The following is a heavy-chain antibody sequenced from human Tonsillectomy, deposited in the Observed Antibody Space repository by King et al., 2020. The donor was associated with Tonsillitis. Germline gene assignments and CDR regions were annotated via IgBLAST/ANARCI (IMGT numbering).Heavy chain of an antibody. D-gene: IGHD2-8*02. Sequence: QLQESGPGLVKPSETLSLTCSVSGGSISSSSYYWGWIRQPPGKGLEWIGSIYYSGSTYYNSSLKSRVTISVDTSKNPFSLKLSSVPAADTAVYYCARRTELDYYYSYMDVWGKGTTVTVSS. CDR1: GGSISSSSYY. V-gene: IGHV4-39*01. J-gene: IGHJ6*03. CDR2: IYYSGST. CDR3: ARRTELDYYYSYMDV.